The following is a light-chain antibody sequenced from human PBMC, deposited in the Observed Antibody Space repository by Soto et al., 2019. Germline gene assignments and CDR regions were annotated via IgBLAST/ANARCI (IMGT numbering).Light chain of an antibody. CDR1: QSVDIN. CDR2: GAS. Sequence: EILMPQSPATLSVSPGGRLSLSGRASQSVDINLAWYRQKPGQAHRLLIYGASTRATDMPGTFSGSGSGTVFTLTISRLEPEDFAVYHCQQYGTSLWTFGQGTKVDIK. V-gene: IGKV3-15*01. J-gene: IGKJ1*01. CDR3: QQYGTSLWT.